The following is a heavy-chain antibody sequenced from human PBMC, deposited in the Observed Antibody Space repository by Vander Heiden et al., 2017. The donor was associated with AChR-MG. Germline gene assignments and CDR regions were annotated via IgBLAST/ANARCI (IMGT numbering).Heavy chain of an antibody. J-gene: IGHJ6*03. CDR1: GITFSSYA. V-gene: IGHV3-30-3*01. CDR2: ISYDGSNK. CDR3: ASEGFDYYYMDV. Sequence: QVQLVESGGGVVQPGRSLRLSCAASGITFSSYAMHWLRQAPGKGLEWVAVISYDGSNKNYAQSVKGRFTISRDNSKNTLYLQMNSLRAEDTAVYYCASEGFDYYYMDVWGKGTTVTVSS.